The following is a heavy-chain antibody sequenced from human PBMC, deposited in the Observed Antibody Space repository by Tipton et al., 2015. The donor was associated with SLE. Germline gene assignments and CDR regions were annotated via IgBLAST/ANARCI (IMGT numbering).Heavy chain of an antibody. V-gene: IGHV3-30*04. Sequence: SLRLSCAASGFTFRSYEMDWVRQAPGKGLEWVAFVSYDGSSQYYADSVKGRFTISRDNSKNTLYLQMNSLRAEDTAVYYCARDLLPGYYGMDVWGQGTTVTVSS. CDR1: GFTFRSYE. J-gene: IGHJ6*02. CDR2: VSYDGSSQ. D-gene: IGHD1-26*01. CDR3: ARDLLPGYYGMDV.